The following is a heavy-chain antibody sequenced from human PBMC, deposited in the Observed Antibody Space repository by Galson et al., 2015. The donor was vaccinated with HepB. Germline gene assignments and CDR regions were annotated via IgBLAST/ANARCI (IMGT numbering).Heavy chain of an antibody. CDR1: GGTFSDHG. Sequence: SVKVSCKASGGTFSDHGISWVRQAPGQGLEWMGRIIPMFGIANNTQRFPGRVTIAADKSTSTAYIELTSLRSEDTAVYYCARGNYCSGGRCLSGDVFDLWGQGTMVTVSS. D-gene: IGHD2-15*01. CDR3: ARGNYCSGGRCLSGDVFDL. J-gene: IGHJ3*01. V-gene: IGHV1-69*04. CDR2: IIPMFGIA.